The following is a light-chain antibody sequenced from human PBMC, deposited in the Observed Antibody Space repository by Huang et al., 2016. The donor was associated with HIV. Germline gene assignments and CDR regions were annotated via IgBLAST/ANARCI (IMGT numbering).Light chain of an antibody. Sequence: DFQMTQSPSSLSPSVGDRISITWRASQTIITFLNWYQQKPGKAPKLLIYAASNLQSGVSSRFSGTGSGTLFTLTVTGLLPDDFATYFCQQTSSVPLTFGGGTKVEMK. J-gene: IGKJ4*01. V-gene: IGKV1-39*01. CDR1: QTIITF. CDR3: QQTSSVPLT. CDR2: AAS.